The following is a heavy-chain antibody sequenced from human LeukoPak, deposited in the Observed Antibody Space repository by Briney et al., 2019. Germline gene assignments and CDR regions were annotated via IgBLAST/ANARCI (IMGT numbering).Heavy chain of an antibody. D-gene: IGHD3-22*01. CDR2: ISYDGSNK. CDR3: AKDSLRDSGGYIPDY. J-gene: IGHJ4*02. V-gene: IGHV3-30*18. Sequence: GGSLRLSCAASGFTFSSYGMHWVRQAPGKGLEWVAVISYDGSNKYYADSVKGRFTISRDNSKNTLYLQMNSLRAEDTAVYYCAKDSLRDSGGYIPDYWGQGTLVTVSS. CDR1: GFTFSSYG.